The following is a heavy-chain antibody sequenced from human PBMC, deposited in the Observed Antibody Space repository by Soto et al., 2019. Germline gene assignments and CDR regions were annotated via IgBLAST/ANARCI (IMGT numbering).Heavy chain of an antibody. Sequence: QVQLVQSGAEVKKPGASVKVSCKTSGYTFTSYNISWVRQAPGQGLEWMGWISAYNTTTNYAQKFQGRVTMTTDTLTSTAYMELRSLRSDDTAVDYCARDTAPTDSWGQGTLVTVSS. CDR1: GYTFTSYN. CDR2: ISAYNTTT. V-gene: IGHV1-18*01. CDR3: ARDTAPTDS. J-gene: IGHJ5*01. D-gene: IGHD4-17*01.